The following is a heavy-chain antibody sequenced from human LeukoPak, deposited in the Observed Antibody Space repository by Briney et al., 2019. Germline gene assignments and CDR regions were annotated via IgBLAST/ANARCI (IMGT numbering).Heavy chain of an antibody. CDR3: ARDGTYYDFWSGYSHMDV. V-gene: IGHV4-4*07. CDR1: GGSISSYY. Sequence: SETLSLTCTVSGGSISSYYWSWIRQPAGKGLEWIGRIYTSGSTNYNPSLKSRVTMSVDTSKNQFSLKLSSVTAADTAVYYCARDGTYYDFWSGYSHMDVWGKGTTVTVSS. J-gene: IGHJ6*03. CDR2: IYTSGST. D-gene: IGHD3-3*01.